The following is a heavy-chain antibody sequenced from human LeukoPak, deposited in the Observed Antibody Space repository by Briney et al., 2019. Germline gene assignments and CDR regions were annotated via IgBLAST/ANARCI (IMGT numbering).Heavy chain of an antibody. V-gene: IGHV4-59*01. CDR3: ARFSGGSWFDY. Sequence: SETLSLTCTVSGGSINSYYWSWIRQPPGKGLEWIGYIYYTGSTNYNPSLRSRVTMSVDTSKNQFSLKLSSVTAADAAVYYCARFSGGSWFDYWGQGTLVTVSS. CDR2: IYYTGST. CDR1: GGSINSYY. J-gene: IGHJ4*02. D-gene: IGHD6-13*01.